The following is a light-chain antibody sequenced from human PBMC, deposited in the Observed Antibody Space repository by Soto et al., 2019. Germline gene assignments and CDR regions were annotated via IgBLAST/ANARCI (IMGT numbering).Light chain of an antibody. CDR1: SSDVGNYKY. Sequence: QSALTQSPSASGSPGXSXXISCTGTSSDVGNYKYVSWYQQHPGKAPKLMIYEVSKRPSGVPDRFSGSKSGNTASLTVSGLQAKDEADYYCSSYAGSNNWVFGGGTKLTVL. J-gene: IGLJ3*02. V-gene: IGLV2-8*01. CDR2: EVS. CDR3: SSYAGSNNWV.